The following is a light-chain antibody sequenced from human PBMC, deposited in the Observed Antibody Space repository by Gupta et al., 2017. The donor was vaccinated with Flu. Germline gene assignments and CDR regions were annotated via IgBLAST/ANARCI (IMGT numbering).Light chain of an antibody. Sequence: DIVLTQSPGTLSLSPGARATLSCRASRSVSSNNLAWYQHKPGQAPRLLIYGASSRATGIPDRFSGSGSGTDFTLTISRLEPEDVAVYYCQQYGSSPFTFGPGTKVEIK. CDR3: QQYGSSPFT. V-gene: IGKV3-20*01. CDR1: RSVSSNN. J-gene: IGKJ3*01. CDR2: GAS.